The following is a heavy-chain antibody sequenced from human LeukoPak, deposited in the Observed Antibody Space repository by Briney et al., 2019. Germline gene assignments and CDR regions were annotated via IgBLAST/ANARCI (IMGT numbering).Heavy chain of an antibody. CDR1: GGSISSYY. CDR2: IYYSGST. J-gene: IGHJ5*02. CDR3: ARSAIAAAGTQFDP. D-gene: IGHD6-13*01. V-gene: IGHV4-59*01. Sequence: SETLSLTCTVSGGSISSYYWSWIRQPPGKGLEWIGYIYYSGSTIYNPSLKSRVTISVDTSKNQFSLKLSSVTAADTAVYYCARSAIAAAGTQFDPWGQGTLVTVSS.